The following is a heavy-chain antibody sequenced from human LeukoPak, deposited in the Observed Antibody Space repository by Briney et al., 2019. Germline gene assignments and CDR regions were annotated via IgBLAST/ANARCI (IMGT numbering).Heavy chain of an antibody. D-gene: IGHD3-22*01. J-gene: IGHJ4*02. CDR1: GFTFSSYS. Sequence: PGGSLRLSCAASGFTFSSYSVNWVRQAPGKGLEWVSYISSSSSTIYYADSVKGRFTFSRDNAKNSLYLQMNSLRAEDTAVYYCARVNRDSSGYGPDYWGQGTQVTVSS. CDR2: ISSSSSTI. CDR3: ARVNRDSSGYGPDY. V-gene: IGHV3-48*04.